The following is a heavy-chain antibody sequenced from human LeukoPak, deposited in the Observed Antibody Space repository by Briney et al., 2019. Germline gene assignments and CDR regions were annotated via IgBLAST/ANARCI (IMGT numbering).Heavy chain of an antibody. Sequence: SETLSPTCTVSGGSISSGGYYWSWIRQHPGKGLEWIAYINYRGSTYNNPSLESRVTISVDTSKNQFSLKLSSVAAADMAVYYCARTSGYDYFDFWGQGTLVTVSS. V-gene: IGHV4-31*03. CDR1: GGSISSGGYY. CDR3: ARTSGYDYFDF. J-gene: IGHJ4*02. CDR2: INYRGST. D-gene: IGHD5-12*01.